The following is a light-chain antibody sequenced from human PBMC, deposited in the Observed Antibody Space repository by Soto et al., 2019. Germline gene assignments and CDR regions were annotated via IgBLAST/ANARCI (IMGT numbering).Light chain of an antibody. CDR2: RAS. J-gene: IGKJ1*01. CDR3: QQYDSYSWT. V-gene: IGKV1-5*03. CDR1: QSISSW. Sequence: DIQVTQSPSTLSASVGDRVTITCRASQSISSWLAWYQQKPGKAPKLLIYRASSLESGVPSRFSGSGSGTEFTLTISSLQPDDFATYYCQQYDSYSWTSGQGTKVELK.